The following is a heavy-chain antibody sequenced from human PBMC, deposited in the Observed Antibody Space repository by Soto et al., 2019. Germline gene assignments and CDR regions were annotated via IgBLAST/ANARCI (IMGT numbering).Heavy chain of an antibody. CDR2: INAGNGNT. D-gene: IGHD5-18*01. J-gene: IGHJ4*02. CDR1: GYSFTSYA. V-gene: IGHV1-3*01. Sequence: ASVKRSCKASGYSFTSYAMHWVRQAPGQRLEWMGWINAGNGNTKYSQKFQGRVTITRDTSASTAYMELSSLRSEDTAVYYCARGLNGYLHYFDYWGQGTPVTVSS. CDR3: ARGLNGYLHYFDY.